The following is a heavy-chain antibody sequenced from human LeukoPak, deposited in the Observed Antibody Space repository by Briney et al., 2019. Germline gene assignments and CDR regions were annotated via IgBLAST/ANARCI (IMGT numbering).Heavy chain of an antibody. CDR3: ARVHTAMKFDY. Sequence: PSETLSLTCTVSGGSISSSSYYWGWIRQPPGKGLEWIGSIYYSGSTYYNPSLKSRVTISVDTSKNQFSLKLSSVTAADTAVYYCARVHTAMKFDYWGQGTLVTVSS. D-gene: IGHD5-18*01. CDR1: GGSISSSSYY. J-gene: IGHJ4*02. CDR2: IYYSGST. V-gene: IGHV4-39*07.